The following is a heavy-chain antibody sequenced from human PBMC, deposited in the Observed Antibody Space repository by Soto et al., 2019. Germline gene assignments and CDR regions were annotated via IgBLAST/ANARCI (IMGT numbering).Heavy chain of an antibody. CDR1: GFTFSSYA. CDR2: ISYDGSNK. J-gene: IGHJ4*02. CDR3: ARGRYLVDY. D-gene: IGHD1-1*01. V-gene: IGHV3-30-3*01. Sequence: QVQLVESGGGVVQPGRSLRLSCAASGFTFSSYAMHWVRQAPGKGLEWVAVISYDGSNKYYADSVKGRFTISRDNSKNTLYLQTNSLRAEDTAVYYCARGRYLVDYWGQGTLVTVSS.